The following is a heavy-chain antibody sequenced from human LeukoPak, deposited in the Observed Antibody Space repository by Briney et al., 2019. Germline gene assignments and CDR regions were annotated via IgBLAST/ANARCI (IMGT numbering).Heavy chain of an antibody. V-gene: IGHV3-23*01. CDR1: GFTFSSYA. CDR2: ISGSGGST. Sequence: PGGSLRLSCAASGFTFSSYAMSWVRQAPGKGLEWVSAISGSGGSTYYADSVKGRFTISRDNSKNTLYLQVNSLRAEDTAVYYCAKRGIQLWLLSGAFDIWGQGTMVTVSP. CDR3: AKRGIQLWLLSGAFDI. J-gene: IGHJ3*02. D-gene: IGHD5-18*01.